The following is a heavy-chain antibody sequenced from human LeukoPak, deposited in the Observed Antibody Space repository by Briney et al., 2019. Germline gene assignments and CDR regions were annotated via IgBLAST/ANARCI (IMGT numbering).Heavy chain of an antibody. CDR2: IYSSTTS. CDR1: LHHQQRRLL. D-gene: IGHD1-14*01. Sequence: TLVPHLHCLWLHHQQRRLLLDLDGQRPGTGPEWIGYIYSSTTSSYNATLQSRVTRSVATSTNHFSLRMSPAPAADTGVYYCEQRTEPFDIWGQGTLVTVSS. V-gene: IGHV4-31*03. J-gene: IGHJ3*02. CDR3: EQRTEPFDI.